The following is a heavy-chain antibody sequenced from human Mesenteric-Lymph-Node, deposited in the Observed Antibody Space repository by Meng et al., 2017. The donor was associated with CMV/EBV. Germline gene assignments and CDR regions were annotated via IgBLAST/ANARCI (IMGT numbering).Heavy chain of an antibody. V-gene: IGHV3-66*03. J-gene: IGHJ4*02. CDR1: GFTFSTYS. CDR3: ARDPLETGVD. Sequence: GGSLRLSCAASGFTFSTYSMNWVRQAPGKGLEWVSIIDSSANTYYADSVKGRFTISRDISKNTVYLQMNSLRTDDTAVYYCARDPLETGVDWGQGTLVTVSS. CDR2: IDSSANT. D-gene: IGHD2-8*01.